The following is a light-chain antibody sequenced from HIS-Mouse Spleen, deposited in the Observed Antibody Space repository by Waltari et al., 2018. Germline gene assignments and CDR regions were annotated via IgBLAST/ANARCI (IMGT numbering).Light chain of an antibody. CDR2: EDS. Sequence: SYELTQPPSLSVSPGQTARITCPGDALPKNYAYGYQQKSGQAPVRVIYEDSKRPSGIPERFSGSSSGTMATLTISGAQVEDEADYYCYSTDSSGNHRVFGGGTKLTVL. CDR1: ALPKNY. V-gene: IGLV3-10*01. CDR3: YSTDSSGNHRV. J-gene: IGLJ2*01.